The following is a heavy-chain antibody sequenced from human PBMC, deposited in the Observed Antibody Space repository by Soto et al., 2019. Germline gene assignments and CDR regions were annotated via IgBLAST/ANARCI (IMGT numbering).Heavy chain of an antibody. J-gene: IGHJ4*02. Sequence: VAPLRLPCPSSGFTCSSYSMNLVIQTAGKGLEWVSYISSSSSTIYYADSVKGRFTISRDNSKNTLYLQMNSLRAEDTAVYYCAKDFDVSVRYLRYWGQGTLVTVSS. CDR1: GFTCSSYS. CDR3: AKDFDVSVRYLRY. V-gene: IGHV3-48*01. D-gene: IGHD1-1*01. CDR2: ISSSSSTI.